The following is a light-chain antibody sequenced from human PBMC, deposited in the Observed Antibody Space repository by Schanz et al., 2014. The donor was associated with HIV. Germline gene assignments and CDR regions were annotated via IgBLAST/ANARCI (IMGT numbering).Light chain of an antibody. Sequence: DIQMTQSPSTLSASVGDRVTITCRASQSISSWLAWYQQKPGKAPKLLIYKASSLESGVPSRFSGSGSGTEFTLTISSLQPDDFATYYCLQLNNFPFTFGPGTKVDLK. J-gene: IGKJ3*01. CDR1: QSISSW. CDR3: LQLNNFPFT. CDR2: KAS. V-gene: IGKV1-5*03.